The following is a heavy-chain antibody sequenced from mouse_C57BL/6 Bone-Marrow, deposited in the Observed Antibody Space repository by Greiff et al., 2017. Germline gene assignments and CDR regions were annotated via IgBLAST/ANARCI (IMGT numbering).Heavy chain of an antibody. CDR3: ARPRDYDVAWFAY. CDR2: ISDGGSYT. Sequence: EVQLVESGGGLVKPGGSLKLSCAASGFTFSSYAMSWVRQTPEKRLEWVATISDGGSYTYYPDNVKGRLTISRDNAKNNLYLQMSHLKSEDTAMYYCARPRDYDVAWFAYWGQGTLVTVSA. V-gene: IGHV5-4*01. CDR1: GFTFSSYA. D-gene: IGHD2-4*01. J-gene: IGHJ3*01.